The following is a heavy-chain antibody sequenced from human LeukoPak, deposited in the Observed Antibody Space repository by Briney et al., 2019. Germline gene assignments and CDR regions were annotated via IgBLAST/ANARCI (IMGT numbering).Heavy chain of an antibody. J-gene: IGHJ4*02. CDR2: VNPVTGNA. CDR1: GYTLTELS. V-gene: IGHV1-8*01. D-gene: IGHD2-2*01. CDR3: ARAAMGTAALY. Sequence: ASLKVSCKVSGYTLTELSMHWVRPSPGQGLEWMGWVNPVTGNAGSAQKFQGRVTLTRDTSISTAYMELSSLTSDDTAFYYCARAAMGTAALYWGQGTLVTVSS.